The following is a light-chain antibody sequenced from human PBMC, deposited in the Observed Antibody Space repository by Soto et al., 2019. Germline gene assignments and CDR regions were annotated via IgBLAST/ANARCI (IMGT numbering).Light chain of an antibody. CDR1: QAIRND. V-gene: IGKV1-39*01. Sequence: DIQMTQSPSSLVASVGDRITIPCRASQAIRNDLAWFQQTPGKAPKRLIYAASSLQSGVPSRFSGSGSGTDFTLTISSLQPEDFASYYFQQSYSLAPLPFGGGTKVDIK. CDR3: QQSYSLAPLP. CDR2: AAS. J-gene: IGKJ4*01.